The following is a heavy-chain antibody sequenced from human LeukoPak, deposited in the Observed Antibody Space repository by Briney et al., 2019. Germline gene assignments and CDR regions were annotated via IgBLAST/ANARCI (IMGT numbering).Heavy chain of an antibody. CDR3: ARVGGNQQKGFIGY. D-gene: IGHD2-2*01. CDR2: IYHSGST. J-gene: IGHJ4*02. Sequence: SETLSLTCTVSGYSISSGYYWGWIRQPPGKGLEWIGSIYHSGSTYYNPSLKSRVTISVDTSKNQFSLKLSSVTAADTAVYCCARVGGNQQKGFIGYWGQGTLVTVSS. CDR1: GYSISSGYY. V-gene: IGHV4-38-2*02.